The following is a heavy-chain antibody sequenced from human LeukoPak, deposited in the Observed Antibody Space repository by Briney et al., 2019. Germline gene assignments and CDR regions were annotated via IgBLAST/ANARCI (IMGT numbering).Heavy chain of an antibody. CDR1: GYTFTSYG. CDR2: ISAYNGNT. D-gene: IGHD3-10*01. Sequence: ASVKVSCKASGYTFTSYGTSWVRQAPGQGLEWMGWISAYNGNTNYAQKLQGRVTMTTDTSTSTAYMELRSLRSDDTAVYYCAREGVRGDSFYYYYGMDVWGQGTTVTVSS. J-gene: IGHJ6*02. V-gene: IGHV1-18*01. CDR3: AREGVRGDSFYYYYGMDV.